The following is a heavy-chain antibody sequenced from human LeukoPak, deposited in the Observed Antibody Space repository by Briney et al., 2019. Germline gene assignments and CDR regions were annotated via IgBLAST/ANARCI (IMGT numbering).Heavy chain of an antibody. CDR3: AKSSRYGTGWYGRIDY. CDR2: INDGGDNK. D-gene: IGHD6-19*01. J-gene: IGHJ4*02. CDR1: GFTFSSHA. Sequence: GGSLRLSCAASGFTFSSHAMSWVRQAPGKGLEWVSAINDGGDNKRYTDSVKGRFTISRDNSKNTLYLQVNSLRADDTAVYYCAKSSRYGTGWYGRIDYWGQGMLVTVSS. V-gene: IGHV3-23*01.